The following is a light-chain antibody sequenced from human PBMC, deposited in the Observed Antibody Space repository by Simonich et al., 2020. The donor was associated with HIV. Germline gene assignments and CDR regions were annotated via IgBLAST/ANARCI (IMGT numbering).Light chain of an antibody. J-gene: IGLJ1*01. CDR3: SSYTSISTFV. CDR2: DVT. V-gene: IGLV2-14*03. CDR1: SGDVGGYNH. Sequence: QSALTQPASLSGSPGQSITISCTGTSGDVGGYNHVPWYQQHPGTVPKVMIYDVTKRPSGVSNRFSGSKSGFTASLTISGLQAEDEADYYCSSYTSISTFVFGTGTKVTVL.